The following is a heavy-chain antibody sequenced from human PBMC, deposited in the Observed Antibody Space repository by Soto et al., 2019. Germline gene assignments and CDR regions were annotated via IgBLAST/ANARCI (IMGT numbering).Heavy chain of an antibody. CDR3: AREVAVAGIDY. CDR1: GGSISSDDYY. V-gene: IGHV4-61*08. D-gene: IGHD6-19*01. CDR2: IYYSGST. Sequence: SETLSLTCTVSGGSISSDDYYWSWIRQPPGKGLEWIGYIYYSGSTNYNPSLKSRVTISVDTSKNQFSLKLSSVTAADTAVYYCAREVAVAGIDYWGQGTLVTVSS. J-gene: IGHJ4*02.